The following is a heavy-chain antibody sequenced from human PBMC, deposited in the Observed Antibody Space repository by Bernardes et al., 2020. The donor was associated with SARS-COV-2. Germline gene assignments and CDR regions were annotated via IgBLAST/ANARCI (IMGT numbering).Heavy chain of an antibody. Sequence: SNTLQVTCTFSGGSVRSNIYYWRWIRQPPGKGLEWIGYSYYTGSTNYNSSLKSRVIISVDRSKNQFSLKLSSVTAADMAIYNCARLRCSSTSCPFDYWGQGTLVTVSS. CDR1: GGSVRSNIYY. D-gene: IGHD2-2*01. CDR3: ARLRCSSTSCPFDY. CDR2: SYYTGST. J-gene: IGHJ4*02. V-gene: IGHV4-61*01.